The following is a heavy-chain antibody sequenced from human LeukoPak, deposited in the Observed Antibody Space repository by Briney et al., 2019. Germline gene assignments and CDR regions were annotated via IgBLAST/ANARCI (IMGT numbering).Heavy chain of an antibody. CDR3: ARHLTGGGGAFDI. Sequence: GSLRLSCAASGFTFSSYAMSWVRQPPGKGLEWIGSIYYSGSTYYNPSLKSRVTISVDTSKNQFSLKLSSVTAADTAVYYCARHLTGGGGAFDIWGQGTMVTVSS. J-gene: IGHJ3*02. V-gene: IGHV4-39*01. CDR1: GFTFSSYA. CDR2: IYYSGST. D-gene: IGHD1-14*01.